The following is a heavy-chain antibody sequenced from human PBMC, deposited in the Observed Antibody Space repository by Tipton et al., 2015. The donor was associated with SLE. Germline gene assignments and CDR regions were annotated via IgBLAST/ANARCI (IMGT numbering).Heavy chain of an antibody. V-gene: IGHV4-34*01. D-gene: IGHD2-15*01. CDR1: GGSFSGYY. CDR3: ARVGYCSGGSCSPGYFDY. CDR2: INHSGST. J-gene: IGHJ4*02. Sequence: TLSLTCAVYGGSFSGYYWSWIRQPPGKGLEWIGEINHSGSTNYNPSLKSRVTIAVDTSKNQFSLKLSSVTAADTAVYYCARVGYCSGGSCSPGYFDYWGQGTLVTVSS.